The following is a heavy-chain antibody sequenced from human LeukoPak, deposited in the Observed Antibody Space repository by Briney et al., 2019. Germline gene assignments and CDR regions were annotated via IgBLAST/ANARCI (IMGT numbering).Heavy chain of an antibody. J-gene: IGHJ5*02. CDR2: IKEDGREK. D-gene: IGHD2-2*01. CDR1: GITFSSHW. CDR3: ARDVLGYCSSTSCYRQPTYNWFDP. Sequence: GGSLRLSCAGSGITFSSHWMSWVRQAPGKGLEWVAHIKEDGREKYYVDSVKGRFTISRDNAKNSLYLQMNSLRAEDTAVYYCARDVLGYCSSTSCYRQPTYNWFDPWGQGTLVTVSS. V-gene: IGHV3-7*01.